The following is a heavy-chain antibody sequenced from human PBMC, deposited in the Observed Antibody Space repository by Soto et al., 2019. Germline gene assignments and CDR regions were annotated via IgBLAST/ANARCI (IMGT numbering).Heavy chain of an antibody. CDR1: GYTLTELS. CDR2: FDPEDGET. CDR3: ATDSGYGDSSGEDYGMDV. Sequence: ASVKVSCKVSGYTLTELSMHWVRQAPGKGLEWMGGFDPEDGETIYAQKFQGRVTMTEDTSTDTAYMELSSLRSEDTAVYYCATDSGYGDSSGEDYGMDVWGQGTTVTVSS. D-gene: IGHD4-17*01. V-gene: IGHV1-24*01. J-gene: IGHJ6*02.